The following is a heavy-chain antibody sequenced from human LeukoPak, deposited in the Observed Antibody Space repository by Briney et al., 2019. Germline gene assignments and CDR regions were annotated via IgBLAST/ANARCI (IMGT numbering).Heavy chain of an antibody. J-gene: IGHJ5*02. D-gene: IGHD5-12*01. V-gene: IGHV3-74*03. Sequence: GGSLRLSCVGSGFTISNYWMHWVRQAPGTGLMWVSRIHPDGRITTYADSVKGRFTISRDNAKNTLYLQMNSLRAEDTAVYYCAPQQAYSPYNWFDPWGQGTLVTVSS. CDR2: IHPDGRIT. CDR3: APQQAYSPYNWFDP. CDR1: GFTISNYW.